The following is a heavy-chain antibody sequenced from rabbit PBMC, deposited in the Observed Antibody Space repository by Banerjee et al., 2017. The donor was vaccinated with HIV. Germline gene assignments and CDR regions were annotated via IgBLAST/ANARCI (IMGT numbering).Heavy chain of an antibody. J-gene: IGHJ2*01. Sequence: QLKESGGGLVQPGGSLKLSCKASGFTLNNYWMSWVRQAPGKGLEWIGYIDPIFGTTHYASWVNGRFTISSDNAQNTVDLQLNSLTAADTATYFCARDRGSGWDDAFDPWGPGTLVPVS. CDR2: IDPIFGTT. D-gene: IGHD4-1*01. CDR3: ARDRGSGWDDAFDP. V-gene: IGHV1S7*01. CDR1: GFTLNNYW.